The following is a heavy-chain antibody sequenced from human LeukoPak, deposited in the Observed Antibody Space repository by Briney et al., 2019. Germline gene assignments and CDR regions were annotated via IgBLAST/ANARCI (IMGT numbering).Heavy chain of an antibody. Sequence: PSETLSLTCTVSGGSVSSYCWSWIRQPPGKGLEWLGYFYYSGSANYNPSLKSRVTMSLDTSKNHFSLRLNSVTASDTAVYYCASSPDYGGNSFAFDIWGQGTMVTVSS. J-gene: IGHJ3*02. CDR2: FYYSGSA. V-gene: IGHV4-59*08. D-gene: IGHD4-23*01. CDR3: ASSPDYGGNSFAFDI. CDR1: GGSVSSYC.